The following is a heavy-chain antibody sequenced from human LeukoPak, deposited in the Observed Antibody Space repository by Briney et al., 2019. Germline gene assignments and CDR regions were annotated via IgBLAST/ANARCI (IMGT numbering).Heavy chain of an antibody. V-gene: IGHV3-74*01. J-gene: IGHJ4*02. CDR3: ARPRGAYIVGATYALRH. CDR1: GFTFSSYL. Sequence: PGGSLRLSCAASGFTFSSYLMLWVRQAPGKGLVWVSRIHSDGISTTYADSVKGRFTISRDNAKNTLYLQMNSLRAEDTAVYYCARPRGAYIVGATYALRHWGQGTLVTVSS. D-gene: IGHD1-26*01. CDR2: IHSDGIST.